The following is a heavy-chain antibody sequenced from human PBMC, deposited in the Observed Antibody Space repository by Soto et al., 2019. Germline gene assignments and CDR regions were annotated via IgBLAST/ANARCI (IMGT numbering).Heavy chain of an antibody. J-gene: IGHJ4*02. CDR2: MQPSSGRT. V-gene: IGHV1-8*01. D-gene: IGHD2-15*01. CDR3: ARGGTAVVDY. CDR1: GYSFTSLD. Sequence: QVQLVQSGAEVREPGASVKVSCKASGYSFTSLDINWVRQTTGQGLEWMGWMQPSSGRTGYAQKFQGRVTMTRDTSRNTAYMELSSLTSDDTVFYCGARGGTAVVDYWGQGTLVTVSS.